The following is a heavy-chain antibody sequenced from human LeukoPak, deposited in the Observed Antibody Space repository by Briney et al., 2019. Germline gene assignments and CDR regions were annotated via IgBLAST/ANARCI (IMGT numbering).Heavy chain of an antibody. Sequence: SGTLSLTCTVSGGSISDGGYYWSWIRQHPGKGLEYIGYIYYSGSTYYNPSLKSRLTISVDTSNNQFSLKLSSVTAADAAVYYCARDPARGMDVWGQGTTVTVSS. J-gene: IGHJ6*02. CDR2: IYYSGST. CDR3: ARDPARGMDV. CDR1: GGSISDGGYY. V-gene: IGHV4-31*03.